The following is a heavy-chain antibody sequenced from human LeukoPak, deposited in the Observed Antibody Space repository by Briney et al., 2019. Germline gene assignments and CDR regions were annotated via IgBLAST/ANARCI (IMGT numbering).Heavy chain of an antibody. CDR3: ARVGLDYDILTGYSPFDY. CDR1: GFTFSSYA. V-gene: IGHV3-23*01. Sequence: PGGSLRLSCAASGFTFSSYAMSWVRQAPGKGLEWVSAISGSGGSTYYADSVKGRFTISRDNSKNTLYLQMNSLRAEDTAVYYCARVGLDYDILTGYSPFDYWGQGTLVTVSS. J-gene: IGHJ4*02. CDR2: ISGSGGST. D-gene: IGHD3-9*01.